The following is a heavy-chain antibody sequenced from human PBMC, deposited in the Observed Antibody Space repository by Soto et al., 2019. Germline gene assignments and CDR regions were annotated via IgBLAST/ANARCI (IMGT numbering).Heavy chain of an antibody. CDR2: IKSKTDGGTT. J-gene: IGHJ6*03. V-gene: IGHV3-15*01. D-gene: IGHD1-1*01. Sequence: GGSLRLSCAASGFTFSNAWMSWVRQAPGKGLEWVGRIKSKTDGGTTDYAAPVKGRLTISRDDSKNTLYLQMNSLKTEDTAVYYCTTDNDGDKDYYYYMDVWGKGTTVTVS. CDR1: GFTFSNAW. CDR3: TTDNDGDKDYYYYMDV.